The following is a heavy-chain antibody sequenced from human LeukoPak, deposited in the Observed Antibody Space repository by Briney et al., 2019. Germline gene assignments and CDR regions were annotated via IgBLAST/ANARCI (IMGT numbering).Heavy chain of an antibody. CDR3: ARYWNMIPPLDAFDI. V-gene: IGHV3-7*01. J-gene: IGHJ3*02. Sequence: GGSLRLSCAASGFIFSSYWMSWVRQAPGKGLEWVANIKQDGSEKYYVDSVKGRFTISRDNAKNSLYLQMNSLRAEDTAVYYCARYWNMIPPLDAFDIWGQGTMVTVSS. CDR2: IKQDGSEK. D-gene: IGHD2/OR15-2a*01. CDR1: GFIFSSYW.